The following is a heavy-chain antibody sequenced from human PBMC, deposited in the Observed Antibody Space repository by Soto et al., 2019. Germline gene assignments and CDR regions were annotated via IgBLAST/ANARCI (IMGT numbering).Heavy chain of an antibody. Sequence: EVQLVESGGGLVQPGGSLRLACAASGFTFSSYTMNWSRQAPGQGLEWVSYISSSSGTIYYADSVKGRFTISRDNATNSLYLHMNSLMDEETAVYYCASRGYDRGYWCQGTMVTVSS. CDR1: GFTFSSYT. V-gene: IGHV3-48*02. CDR2: ISSSSGTI. D-gene: IGHD5-18*01. CDR3: ASRGYDRGY. J-gene: IGHJ4*02.